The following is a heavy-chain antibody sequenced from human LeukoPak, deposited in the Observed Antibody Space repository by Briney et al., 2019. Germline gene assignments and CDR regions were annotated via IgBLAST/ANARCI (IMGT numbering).Heavy chain of an antibody. CDR1: GASISSYY. CDR2: LFHSGST. D-gene: IGHD6-19*01. J-gene: IGHJ4*02. CDR3: ARVRDSSGWYGGDY. V-gene: IGHV4-59*01. Sequence: SETLSLTCSVAGASISSYYWSWIRQPPGKGLEWIGYLFHSGSTNYNPSLKSRVTISVDTSKNQFSLKLSSVTAADTAVYYCARVRDSSGWYGGDYWGQGTLVTVSS.